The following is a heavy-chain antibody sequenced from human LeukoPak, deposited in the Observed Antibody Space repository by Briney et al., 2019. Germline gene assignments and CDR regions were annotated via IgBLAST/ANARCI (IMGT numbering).Heavy chain of an antibody. CDR1: GDTPHSHA. D-gene: IGHD1-7*01. CDR2: IIPAFGTA. Sequence: GASVKVSCKSSGDTPHSHAISWVRQAPGQGLEWMGRIIPAFGTANYAQKFQGRVTITADESTRTAYMEMSSLRSEDTAVYYCARDYNWNFANSSPFDYWGQGTLVTVSS. J-gene: IGHJ4*02. CDR3: ARDYNWNFANSSPFDY. V-gene: IGHV1-69*13.